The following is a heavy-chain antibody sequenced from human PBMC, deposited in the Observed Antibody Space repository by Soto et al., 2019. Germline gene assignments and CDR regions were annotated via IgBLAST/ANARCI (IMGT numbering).Heavy chain of an antibody. V-gene: IGHV3-21*01. Sequence: GGSLRLSCAASGFTFSSYSMNWVRQAPGKGLEWVSSISSSSSYIYYADSVKGRFTISRDNAKNSLYLQMNSLRAEDTAVYYCERDPLPSVVAATFDYWGQGTLVPVSS. D-gene: IGHD2-15*01. J-gene: IGHJ4*02. CDR3: ERDPLPSVVAATFDY. CDR1: GFTFSSYS. CDR2: ISSSSSYI.